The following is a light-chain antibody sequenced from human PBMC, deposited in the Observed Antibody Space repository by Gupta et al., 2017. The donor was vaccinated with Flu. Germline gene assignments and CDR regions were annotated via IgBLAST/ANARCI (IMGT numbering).Light chain of an antibody. CDR2: SDD. V-gene: IGLV1-44*01. Sequence: VTISCSGSSSNIGSYTVKWYQQLPGMAPKLIIHSDDKRPSGVPDRFSGSKSGTSASLAISGLQSEDEADYYCAAWDDNCWVFGGGTKLTVL. CDR3: AAWDDNCWV. J-gene: IGLJ3*02. CDR1: SSNIGSYT.